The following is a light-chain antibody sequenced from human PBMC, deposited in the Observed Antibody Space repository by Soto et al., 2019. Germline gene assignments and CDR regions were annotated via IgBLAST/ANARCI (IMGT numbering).Light chain of an antibody. Sequence: QSVLTQPASVSGSPGQSITISCSGTSSDIGSYNHVAWYQQFPGKSPKLMIYAVSDRPPGVSDRFSGSKSGITASLTISGLQTEDEADYYCISYNDRQSYLFGTGTKFTVL. CDR3: ISYNDRQSYL. J-gene: IGLJ1*01. CDR2: AVS. CDR1: SSDIGSYNH. V-gene: IGLV2-14*03.